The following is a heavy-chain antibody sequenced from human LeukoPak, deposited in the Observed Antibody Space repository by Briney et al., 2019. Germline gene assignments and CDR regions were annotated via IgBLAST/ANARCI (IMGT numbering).Heavy chain of an antibody. CDR1: GFIFSGYE. Sequence: PGGSLRLSCAASGFIFSGYEMNWVRQAQGKGLEWVSCISSSGSTLYYADSVKGRFTNSRDNAKNSLYLQMNSLRAEDTAVYYCARDRCSGGSCYFDYWGQGTLVTVSS. CDR2: ISSSGSTL. CDR3: ARDRCSGGSCYFDY. J-gene: IGHJ4*02. V-gene: IGHV3-48*03. D-gene: IGHD2-15*01.